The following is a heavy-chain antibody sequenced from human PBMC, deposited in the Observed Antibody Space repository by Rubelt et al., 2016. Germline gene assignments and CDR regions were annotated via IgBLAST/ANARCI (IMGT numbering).Heavy chain of an antibody. CDR2: IYYSGST. V-gene: IGHV4-31*03. CDR1: GGSISSGGYY. D-gene: IGHD4-17*01. Sequence: QVQLQESGPGLVKPSQTLSLTCTVSGGSISSGGYYWSWIRQHPGKGLEWIGYIYYSGSTYYNPSLKSRVTISVDTSKNQFSLKLSSVTAADTAVYYCARDHTVTTPGTWYYYGMDVWGQGTTVTVSS. CDR3: ARDHTVTTPGTWYYYGMDV. J-gene: IGHJ6*02.